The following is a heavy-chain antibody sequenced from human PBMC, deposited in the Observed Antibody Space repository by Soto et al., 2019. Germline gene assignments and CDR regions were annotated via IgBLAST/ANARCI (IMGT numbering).Heavy chain of an antibody. CDR2: IYYSGST. CDR3: ARNMWYYYDSSGYYYFDAFDI. D-gene: IGHD3-22*01. V-gene: IGHV4-59*01. CDR1: GGSISSYY. Sequence: TSETLSLTCTVSGGSISSYYGSWIRQPPGKGLEWIGYIYYSGSTNYNPSLKSRVTISVDTSKNQFSLKLSSVTAADTAVYYCARNMWYYYDSSGYYYFDAFDIWGQGTMVT. J-gene: IGHJ3*02.